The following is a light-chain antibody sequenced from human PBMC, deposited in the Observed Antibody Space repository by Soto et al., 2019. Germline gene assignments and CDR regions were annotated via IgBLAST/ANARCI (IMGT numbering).Light chain of an antibody. CDR2: DAS. CDR1: QCVSSN. CDR3: QEYNYWPIFT. Sequence: EIVMTQSPATLSVSPGEKATVSCRASQCVSSNLAWYQQKPGQAPRLLIYDASTRSTGVPARFSGSGSGTEFTLTISSLQSEDFAVYYCQEYNYWPIFTFGPGTKVDIK. J-gene: IGKJ3*01. V-gene: IGKV3-15*01.